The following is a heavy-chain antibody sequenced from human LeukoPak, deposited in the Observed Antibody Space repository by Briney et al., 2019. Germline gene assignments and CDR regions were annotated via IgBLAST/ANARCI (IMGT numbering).Heavy chain of an antibody. CDR3: ARDGGLDS. D-gene: IGHD3-16*01. Sequence: ASVKVSCKASGYTFIDYYMHWVRQAPGQGLEWMGWINPNSGDTNYAQKFQGRVTMTRDTSISTAYMELSRLRYDDTAIYYCARDGGLDSWGQGTLVTVSP. V-gene: IGHV1-2*02. CDR1: GYTFIDYY. J-gene: IGHJ4*02. CDR2: INPNSGDT.